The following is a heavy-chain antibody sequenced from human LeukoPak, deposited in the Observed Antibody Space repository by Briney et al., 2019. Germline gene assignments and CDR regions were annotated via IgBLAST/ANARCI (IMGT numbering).Heavy chain of an antibody. CDR3: ARGAHDYYGSGSHFV. CDR2: INPNSGGT. Sequence: ASVKVSCKASGYTFTGYYMHWVRQAPGQGLEWMGWINPNSGGTNYAQKFQGRVTMTRNTSISTAYMELSSLRSEDTAVYYCARGAHDYYGSGSHFVWGQGTTVTVSS. CDR1: GYTFTGYY. D-gene: IGHD3-10*01. J-gene: IGHJ6*02. V-gene: IGHV1-2*02.